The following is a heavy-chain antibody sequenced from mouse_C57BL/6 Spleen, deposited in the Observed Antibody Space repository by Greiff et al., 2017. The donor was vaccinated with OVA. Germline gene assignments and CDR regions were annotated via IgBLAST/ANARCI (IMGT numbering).Heavy chain of an antibody. CDR1: GFTFSDAW. V-gene: IGHV6-6*01. D-gene: IGHD2-4*01. Sequence: EVQRVESGGGLVQPGGSMKLSCAASGFTFSDAWMDWVRQSPEKGLEWVAEIRNKANNHATYYAESVKGRFTISRDDSKSSVYLQMNSLRAEDTGIYYCTRRGMGDYDGLDYWGQGTTLTVSS. CDR3: TRRGMGDYDGLDY. CDR2: IRNKANNHAT. J-gene: IGHJ2*01.